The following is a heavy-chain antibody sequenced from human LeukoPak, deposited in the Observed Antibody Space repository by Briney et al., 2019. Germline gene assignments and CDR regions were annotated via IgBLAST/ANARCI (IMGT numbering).Heavy chain of an antibody. V-gene: IGHV3-33*01. CDR1: GFTFSSYG. J-gene: IGHJ4*02. D-gene: IGHD3-16*02. CDR2: IWFDGSNK. Sequence: PGGSLRLSCAASGFTFSSYGMHWVRQAPGKGLEWVAMIWFDGSNKYYSDSVKGRFTISRDNSKNTLYLRMNSLRAEDTAVYYCARVVGGIDYWGQGTLVTVSS. CDR3: ARVVGGIDY.